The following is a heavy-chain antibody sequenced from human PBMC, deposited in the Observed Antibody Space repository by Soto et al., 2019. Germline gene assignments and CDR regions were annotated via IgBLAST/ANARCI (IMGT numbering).Heavy chain of an antibody. J-gene: IGHJ4*02. CDR1: GFTFSSYA. D-gene: IGHD3-9*01. V-gene: IGHV3-23*01. CDR2: ISGSGGST. Sequence: GGSLRLSCAASGFTFSSYAMSWVRQAPGKGLEWVSAISGSGGSTYYADSVKGRFTISRDNSKNTLYLQMNSLRAEDTAVYYCAKEQDPALPYYDILTGYYDYWGQGTLVTVSS. CDR3: AKEQDPALPYYDILTGYYDY.